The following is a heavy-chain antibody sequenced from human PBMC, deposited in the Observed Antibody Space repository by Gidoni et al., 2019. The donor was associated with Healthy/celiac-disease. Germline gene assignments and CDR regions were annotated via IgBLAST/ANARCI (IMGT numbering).Heavy chain of an antibody. D-gene: IGHD6-19*01. J-gene: IGHJ6*02. CDR1: GFTFRSYG. V-gene: IGHV3-33*01. CDR3: ASGVAVAGRGYYGMDV. Sequence: QVQLVESGGGVVQPGRSLRLSCAASGFTFRSYGMHWVRQAPGKGLEWVAVIWYDGSNKYYADSVKGRFTISRDNSKNTLYLQMNSLRAEDTAVYYCASGVAVAGRGYYGMDVWGQGTTVTVSS. CDR2: IWYDGSNK.